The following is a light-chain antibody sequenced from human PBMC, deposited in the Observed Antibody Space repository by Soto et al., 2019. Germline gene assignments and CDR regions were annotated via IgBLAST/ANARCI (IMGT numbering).Light chain of an antibody. Sequence: IQMTQSPSSLSASIGDRVTITCRASQTVNNYLHWYQQQPGKDPTLLIYAASNLQSGVPSRFRGSRSGTEFTLTVSSLQPEDFATYYCLQDHDDSWTFGQGTKVDI. CDR3: LQDHDDSWT. CDR1: QTVNNY. CDR2: AAS. J-gene: IGKJ1*01. V-gene: IGKV1-6*01.